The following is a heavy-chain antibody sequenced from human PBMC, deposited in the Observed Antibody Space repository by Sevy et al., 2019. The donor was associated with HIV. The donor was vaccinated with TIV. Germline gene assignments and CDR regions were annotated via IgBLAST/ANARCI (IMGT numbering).Heavy chain of an antibody. Sequence: SETLSLTCTVSGGSISSYYWSWIRQPPGKGLEWIGYIYYSGSTNYNPSLNSRVTISVDTSKNQFSLKLSSVTAADTAVYYCARGIAAAGTVSDFDYWGQGTLVTVSS. J-gene: IGHJ4*02. D-gene: IGHD6-13*01. CDR2: IYYSGST. V-gene: IGHV4-59*01. CDR3: ARGIAAAGTVSDFDY. CDR1: GGSISSYY.